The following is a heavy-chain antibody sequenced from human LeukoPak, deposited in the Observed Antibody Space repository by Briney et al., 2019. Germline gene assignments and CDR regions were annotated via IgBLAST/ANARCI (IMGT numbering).Heavy chain of an antibody. CDR1: GYTFTGYY. CDR2: INPNSGGT. V-gene: IGHV1-2*02. D-gene: IGHD2-15*01. Sequence: GASVKVSCKASGYTFTGYYMHWVRQAPGQGLEWMGWINPNSGGTNYAQKFQGRVTMTRDTSISTAYMELRRLRSDDTAVYYCARGDRYCNGGSCYSKWFDPWGQGTLVTVSS. CDR3: ARGDRYCNGGSCYSKWFDP. J-gene: IGHJ5*02.